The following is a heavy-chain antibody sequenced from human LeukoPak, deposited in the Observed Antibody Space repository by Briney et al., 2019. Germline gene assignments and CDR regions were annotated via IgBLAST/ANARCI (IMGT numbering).Heavy chain of an antibody. Sequence: PGGSLRLSCAASGFTFSNYAMHWVRQAPGKGLEWVAIMSYDGTIKYYADSVRGRFTISRDNSKNALYLQMNSLRDEDTAVYFCARDRRMVRGVFDSWGQGTLVTVSS. CDR2: MSYDGTIK. CDR1: GFTFSNYA. D-gene: IGHD3-10*01. J-gene: IGHJ4*02. CDR3: ARDRRMVRGVFDS. V-gene: IGHV3-30*04.